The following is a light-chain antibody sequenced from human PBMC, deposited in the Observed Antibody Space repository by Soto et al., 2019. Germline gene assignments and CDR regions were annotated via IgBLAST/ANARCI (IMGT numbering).Light chain of an antibody. Sequence: QSALTQPASVSGSPGQSITISCTGTSSDVGGYNYVSWYQQHPGKAPKLRIYEVSNRPSGVSHRFSGFKSGNTYSLTISGLEAEDEADYYCSSYTSSSTLGGVFGGGTKRTVL. CDR3: SSYTSSSTLGGV. CDR2: EVS. J-gene: IGLJ2*01. CDR1: SSDVGGYNY. V-gene: IGLV2-14*01.